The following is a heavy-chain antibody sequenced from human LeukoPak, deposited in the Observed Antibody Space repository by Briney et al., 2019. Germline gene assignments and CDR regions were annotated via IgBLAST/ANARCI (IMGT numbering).Heavy chain of an antibody. D-gene: IGHD3-22*01. CDR2: ISGSGGST. CDR3: AKDSSGYYSYGYFQH. Sequence: TGGSPRLSCAASGFTLSSYAMSWVRQAPGKGLEWVSAISGSGGSTYYTDSVKGRFTISRDSSKNTLYLQMNNLRAEDTAVYYCAKDSSGYYSYGYFQHWGQGTLVTVSS. J-gene: IGHJ1*01. CDR1: GFTLSSYA. V-gene: IGHV3-23*01.